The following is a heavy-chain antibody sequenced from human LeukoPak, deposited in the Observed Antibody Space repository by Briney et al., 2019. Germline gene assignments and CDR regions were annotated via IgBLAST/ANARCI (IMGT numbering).Heavy chain of an antibody. CDR3: ASMKRITIFGVVISRYYYYGMGV. CDR2: KNPNSGNT. Sequence: SVKVSCKASGYTFTSYDFNWVRQATGQGLAWMGWKNPNSGNTGYAQKFQGRVTMTRNTSISTAYMELSSLRSEDTAVYYCASMKRITIFGVVISRYYYYGMGVWGQGTTVTVSS. J-gene: IGHJ6*02. V-gene: IGHV1-8*01. D-gene: IGHD3-3*01. CDR1: GYTFTSYD.